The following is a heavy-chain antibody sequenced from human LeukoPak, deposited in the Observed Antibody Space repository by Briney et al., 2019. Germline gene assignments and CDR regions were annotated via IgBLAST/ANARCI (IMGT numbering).Heavy chain of an antibody. Sequence: GGSLRLSCAASGFTFSSYWMSWVRQAPGKGLEWVANIKQDGSEKYYVDSVKGRFTISRDNAKNSLYLQMNSLRAEDTAIYYCAKNGDRGAYCTGGTCYPYFYYYMDVWGKGTTVTI. V-gene: IGHV3-7*03. J-gene: IGHJ6*03. CDR1: GFTFSSYW. D-gene: IGHD2-15*01. CDR2: IKQDGSEK. CDR3: AKNGDRGAYCTGGTCYPYFYYYMDV.